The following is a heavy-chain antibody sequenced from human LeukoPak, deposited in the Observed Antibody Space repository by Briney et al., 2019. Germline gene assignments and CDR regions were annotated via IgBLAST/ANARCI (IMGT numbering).Heavy chain of an antibody. CDR1: GGSFSGYY. CDR3: ARGVSPDY. CDR2: INHSGST. V-gene: IGHV4-34*01. J-gene: IGHJ4*02. Sequence: SETLSLTCAVYGGSFSGYYWSWIRQPPGKGLEWIGEINHSGSTNYNLSLKSRVTISVDTSKNQFSLKLSSVTAADTAVYYCARGVSPDYWGQGTLVTVSS.